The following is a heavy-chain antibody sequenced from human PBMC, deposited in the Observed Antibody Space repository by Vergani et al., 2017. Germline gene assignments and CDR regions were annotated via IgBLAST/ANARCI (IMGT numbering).Heavy chain of an antibody. CDR3: ARGSYSGSYYDYYGMDV. CDR2: ISSNGGST. J-gene: IGHJ6*02. CDR1: GFTFGDYA. Sequence: EVQLVESGGGLVQPGRSLRLSCTASGFTFGDYAMSWFRQAPGKGLEYVSAISSNGGSTYYANSVKGRFTISRDNSKNTLYLQMGSLRAEDMAVYYCARGSYSGSYYDYYGMDVWGQGTTVTVSS. D-gene: IGHD1-26*01. V-gene: IGHV3-64*01.